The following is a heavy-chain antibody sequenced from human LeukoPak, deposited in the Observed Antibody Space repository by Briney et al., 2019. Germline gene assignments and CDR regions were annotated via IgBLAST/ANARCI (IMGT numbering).Heavy chain of an antibody. CDR1: GYTFTSYD. CDR3: AREPRRFGD. CDR2: MNPGSGNI. Sequence: ASVKVSCKASGYTFTSYDINWVRQASGQGLEWVGYMNPGSGNIVLAQNFQGRVTVITNNYINTAYMELSSLRSEDTAVYYCAREPRRFGDWGQGTLVTVSS. V-gene: IGHV1-8*01. D-gene: IGHD3-10*01. J-gene: IGHJ4*02.